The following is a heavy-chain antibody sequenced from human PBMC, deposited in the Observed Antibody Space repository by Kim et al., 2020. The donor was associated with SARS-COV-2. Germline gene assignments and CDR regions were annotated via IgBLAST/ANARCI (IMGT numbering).Heavy chain of an antibody. Sequence: ASVKVSCKATGYTFTGYYMHWVRQAPGQGVEWMGRINPNSGGTKYAQKFQGRVTMTRDTSISTAYMELSRMRSDDTGANYCARERKQQLGGFESWGQGSL. V-gene: IGHV1-2*05. D-gene: IGHD6-13*01. J-gene: IGHJ5*01. CDR3: ARERKQQLGGFES. CDR1: GYTFTGYY. CDR2: INPNSGGT.